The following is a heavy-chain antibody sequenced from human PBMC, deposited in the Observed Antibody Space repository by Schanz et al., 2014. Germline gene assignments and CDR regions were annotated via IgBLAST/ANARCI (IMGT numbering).Heavy chain of an antibody. CDR2: ISWNSGSI. CDR1: GFPFNEYG. CDR3: AKDGIMVQGVIWERYFDS. Sequence: EVQLVESGGGLVQPGRSPRLSCAASGFPFNEYGMLWVRQAPGKGLEWVSSISWNSGSIDYADSVKGRFTISRDNAKNSLYLQMNSLRAEDTALYYCAKDGIMVQGVIWERYFDSWGQGTLVTVSS. V-gene: IGHV3-9*01. J-gene: IGHJ4*02. D-gene: IGHD3-10*01.